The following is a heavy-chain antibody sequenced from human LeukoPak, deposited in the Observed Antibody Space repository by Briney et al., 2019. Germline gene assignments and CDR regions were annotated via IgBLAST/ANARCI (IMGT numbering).Heavy chain of an antibody. CDR3: TRGSSGRRDN. J-gene: IGHJ4*02. D-gene: IGHD6-19*01. CDR2: MNPNSGNT. CDR1: GYTFTSCD. Sequence: ASVKVSCKASGYTFTSCDINWVRQATGQGLEWMGWMNPNSGNTAYGQSFQGRITMTRDISIGTAYMELSNLTSEDTAIYYCTRGSSGRRDNWGQGTLVTVSA. V-gene: IGHV1-8*01.